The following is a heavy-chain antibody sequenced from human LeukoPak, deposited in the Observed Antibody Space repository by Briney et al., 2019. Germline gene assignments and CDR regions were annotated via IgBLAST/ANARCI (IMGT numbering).Heavy chain of an antibody. CDR2: ISAYNGNT. CDR3: GRGMYYYGSGSYYRGFDY. V-gene: IGHV1-18*01. CDR1: GYTFTSYG. Sequence: ASVKVSCKASGYTFTSYGISWVRQAPGQGLEWMGWISAYNGNTNYAQKLQGRVTMTTDTSTSTAYMELRSLRSDDTAVYYCGRGMYYYGSGSYYRGFDYWGQGTLVTVSS. D-gene: IGHD3-10*01. J-gene: IGHJ4*02.